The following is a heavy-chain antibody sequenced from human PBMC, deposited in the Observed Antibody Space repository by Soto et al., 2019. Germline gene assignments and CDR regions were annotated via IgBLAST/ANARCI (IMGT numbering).Heavy chain of an antibody. J-gene: IGHJ6*02. Sequence: GGSLRLSCAASGFTFSSYAMSWIRQAQGKGLEWVSAISGSGGSTYYADSVKGRFTISRDNSKNTLYLQMNSLRAEDTAVYYCAKRHSGGWYSVTWSGMDVWGQGTTVTVSS. V-gene: IGHV3-23*01. CDR1: GFTFSSYA. D-gene: IGHD6-19*01. CDR3: AKRHSGGWYSVTWSGMDV. CDR2: ISGSGGST.